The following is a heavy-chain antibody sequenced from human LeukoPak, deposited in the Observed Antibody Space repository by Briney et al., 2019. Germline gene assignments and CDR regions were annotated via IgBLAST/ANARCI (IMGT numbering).Heavy chain of an antibody. V-gene: IGHV3-48*03. CDR3: ARGYGGGDY. J-gene: IGHJ4*02. CDR1: GFTISNYE. CDR2: ISISGSTI. Sequence: GGSLRLSCAASGFTISNYEMNWVRQAPGKGLEWVSYISISGSTIYYADSVKGRFTISRDNAKNSLYLQMNSLRADDTAVYYCARGYGGGDYWGQGTLVTVSS. D-gene: IGHD4-23*01.